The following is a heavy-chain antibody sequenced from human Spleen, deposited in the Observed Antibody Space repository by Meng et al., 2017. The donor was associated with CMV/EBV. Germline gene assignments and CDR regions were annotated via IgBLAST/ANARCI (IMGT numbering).Heavy chain of an antibody. V-gene: IGHV1-18*01. CDR2: ISAYNGNT. J-gene: IGHJ4*02. D-gene: IGHD2-15*01. CDR1: GYTFTSFG. CDR3: ATDDLCSGGICSVAY. Sequence: ASVKVSCKASGYTFTSFGITWVRQAPGQGLEWMGWISAYNGNTNYAQKLQGRVTMTTDTSTSTAYMELRSLRSDDTAVYYCATDDLCSGGICSVAYWGQGTLVTVSS.